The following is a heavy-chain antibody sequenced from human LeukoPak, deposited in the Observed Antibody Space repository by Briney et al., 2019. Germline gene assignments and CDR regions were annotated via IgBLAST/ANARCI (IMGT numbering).Heavy chain of an antibody. CDR2: ISSSSSYI. CDR1: GFTFSSYE. D-gene: IGHD5-18*01. CDR3: ARDLDGGYSYDD. Sequence: GGSLRLSCAASGFTFSSYEMNWVRQAPGKGLEWVSSISSSSSYIYYADSVKGRFTISRDNAKNSLYLQMNSLRAEDTAVYYCARDLDGGYSYDDWGQGTLVTVSS. J-gene: IGHJ4*02. V-gene: IGHV3-21*01.